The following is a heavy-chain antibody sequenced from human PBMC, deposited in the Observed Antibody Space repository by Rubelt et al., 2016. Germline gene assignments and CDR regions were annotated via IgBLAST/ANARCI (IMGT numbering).Heavy chain of an antibody. CDR3: ARVSMMGGKVDY. CDR2: IYHSGST. Sequence: QVQLQQWGAGLLKPSETLSLTCTVSGGSISSYYWSWIRQPPGKRLEWIGYIYHSGSTNYSPSLKGRITMSVDTSKNQFSLKLSSLTAADTAAYYCARVSMMGGKVDYWGQGTLVTVSS. J-gene: IGHJ4*02. V-gene: IGHV4-59*01. D-gene: IGHD1-26*01. CDR1: GGSISSYY.